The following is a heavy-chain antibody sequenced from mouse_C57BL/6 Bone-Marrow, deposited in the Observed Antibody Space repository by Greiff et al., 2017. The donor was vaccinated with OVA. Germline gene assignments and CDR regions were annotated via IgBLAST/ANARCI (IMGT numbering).Heavy chain of an antibody. V-gene: IGHV1-52*01. CDR2: IDPSDSET. J-gene: IGHJ4*01. D-gene: IGHD1-1*01. CDR3: ARNYGSSYVGDYYAMVY. Sequence: VQLQQPGAELVRPGSSVKLSCKASGYTFTSYWMHWVKQRPIQGLEWIGNIDPSDSETHYNQKFKDKATLTVDKSSSTAYMQLSSLTSEDSAVYYCARNYGSSYVGDYYAMVYWGQGTSVTVSS. CDR1: GYTFTSYW.